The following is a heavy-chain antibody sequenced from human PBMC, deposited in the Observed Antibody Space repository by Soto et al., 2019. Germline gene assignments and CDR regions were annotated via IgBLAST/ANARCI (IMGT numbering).Heavy chain of an antibody. CDR2: ISGSGGST. Sequence: EVHLLESGGDLVQPGGSLRLSCAASGFTFSSYAMSWVRQAPGKGLEWVSAISGSGGSTYYADSVKGRFTISRDNSKNTLYLQMNSLRAEDTAVYYCAKSGTYDSSGYYASHFDYWGQGTLVTVSS. CDR1: GFTFSSYA. D-gene: IGHD3-22*01. J-gene: IGHJ4*02. CDR3: AKSGTYDSSGYYASHFDY. V-gene: IGHV3-23*01.